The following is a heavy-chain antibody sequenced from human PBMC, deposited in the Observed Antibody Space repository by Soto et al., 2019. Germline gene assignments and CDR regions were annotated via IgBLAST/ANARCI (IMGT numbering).Heavy chain of an antibody. V-gene: IGHV4-59*08. J-gene: IGHJ4*02. D-gene: IGHD3-16*01. CDR2: IYYSGST. Sequence: SETLSLTCTVSGGSISSYYWSWIRQPPGKGLEWIGYIYYSGSTNYNPSLKSRVTISVDTYKNQFSLKQSSVTAADTAVYYCARAPRLLGAGQAQFDYWGQGTLVTVSS. CDR1: GGSISSYY. CDR3: ARAPRLLGAGQAQFDY.